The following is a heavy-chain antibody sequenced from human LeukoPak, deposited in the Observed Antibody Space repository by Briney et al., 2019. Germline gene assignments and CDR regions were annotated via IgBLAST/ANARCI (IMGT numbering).Heavy chain of an antibody. CDR1: GGSLSSYY. D-gene: IGHD3-16*01. J-gene: IGHJ3*02. CDR3: ARGSLGDPFTDDAFDI. CDR2: IYYSGST. Sequence: PETLSLTCTVSGGSLSSYYWSWLRQPPGKGLEWIGYIYYSGSTNYNPSLKSRVTMSVDTSKNQFSLKLSSVTAADTAVYYCARGSLGDPFTDDAFDIWGQGTMVTVSS. V-gene: IGHV4-59*01.